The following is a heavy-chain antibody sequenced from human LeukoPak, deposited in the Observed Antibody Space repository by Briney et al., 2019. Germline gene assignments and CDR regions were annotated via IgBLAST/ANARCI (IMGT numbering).Heavy chain of an antibody. Sequence: PSETLSLTCTVSGGSISSYYWSWIRQPPGKGVEWIGYIHYSGSTNYNPSLKSRVTISVETSKNQFSLKLTSVTAADTAVYYCARESGGWFDPWGQGTLVTVSS. CDR3: ARESGGWFDP. CDR2: IHYSGST. J-gene: IGHJ5*02. D-gene: IGHD1-26*01. V-gene: IGHV4-59*01. CDR1: GGSISSYY.